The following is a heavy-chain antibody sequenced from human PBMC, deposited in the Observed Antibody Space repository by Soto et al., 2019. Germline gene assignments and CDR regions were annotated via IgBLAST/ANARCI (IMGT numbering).Heavy chain of an antibody. D-gene: IGHD5-18*01. CDR3: ARSRYSYGLGYDY. Sequence: EVQLVESGGGLVQPGGSLRLCCAASGFTFSNYAFHWVRQAPGRGLEYVSAINSNGDSTFYANSVKGRFTISRDNSKNTLYLQMGSLRAEDMAVYYCARSRYSYGLGYDYWGQGTLVTVSS. V-gene: IGHV3-64*01. CDR2: INSNGDST. J-gene: IGHJ4*02. CDR1: GFTFSNYA.